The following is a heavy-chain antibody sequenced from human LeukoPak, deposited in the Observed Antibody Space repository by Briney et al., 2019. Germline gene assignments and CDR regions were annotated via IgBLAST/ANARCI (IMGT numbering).Heavy chain of an antibody. CDR1: GFTFSSYA. Sequence: GGSLRLSCAASGFTFSSYAMSWVRQAPGKGLEWVSAISGSGGSTYYADSVKGRFTISRDNSKNTLYLQMNSLRAEDTAVYYCASDNNAVAGTGWFDPWGQGTLVTVSS. D-gene: IGHD6-19*01. V-gene: IGHV3-23*01. CDR3: ASDNNAVAGTGWFDP. CDR2: ISGSGGST. J-gene: IGHJ5*02.